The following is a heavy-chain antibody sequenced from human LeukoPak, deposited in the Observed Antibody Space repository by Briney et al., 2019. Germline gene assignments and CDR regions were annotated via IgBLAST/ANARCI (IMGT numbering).Heavy chain of an antibody. Sequence: MSSEALSLTCTVSGGSISSSSYYWGWIRQPPGKGLEWIGSIYYSGSTYYNPSLKSRVTISVDTSKDQFSLKLSSVTAADTAVYYCARGTIFGVVIMFGFDYWGQGTLVTVSS. D-gene: IGHD3-3*01. CDR2: IYYSGST. CDR1: GGSISSSSYY. CDR3: ARGTIFGVVIMFGFDY. J-gene: IGHJ4*02. V-gene: IGHV4-39*01.